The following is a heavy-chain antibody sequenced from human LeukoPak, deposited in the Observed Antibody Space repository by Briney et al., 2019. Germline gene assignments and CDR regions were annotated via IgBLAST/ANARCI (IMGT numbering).Heavy chain of an antibody. J-gene: IGHJ4*02. CDR3: AGELGYCSGGSCLDY. CDR2: ISYDGSNK. CDR1: GFTFSSYA. D-gene: IGHD2-15*01. V-gene: IGHV3-30*04. Sequence: GGSLRLSCAASGFTFSSYAMHWVRQAPGKGLEWVAVISYDGSNKYYADSVKGRFTISRDNSKNTLYLQMNSLRAKDTAVYYCAGELGYCSGGSCLDYWGQGAQVTV.